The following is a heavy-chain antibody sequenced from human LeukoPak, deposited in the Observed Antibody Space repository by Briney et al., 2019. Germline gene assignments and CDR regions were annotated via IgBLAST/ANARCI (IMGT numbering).Heavy chain of an antibody. J-gene: IGHJ4*02. D-gene: IGHD3-3*01. CDR2: IYTSGST. CDR1: GGSISSGSYY. V-gene: IGHV4-61*02. Sequence: SETLSLTCTVSGGSISSGSYYWSWIRQPAGKGLEWIGRIYTSGSTNYNPSLKSRVTISVDTSKNQFSPKLSSVTAAGTAVYYCARAYDFWSPLGYWGQGTLVTVSS. CDR3: ARAYDFWSPLGY.